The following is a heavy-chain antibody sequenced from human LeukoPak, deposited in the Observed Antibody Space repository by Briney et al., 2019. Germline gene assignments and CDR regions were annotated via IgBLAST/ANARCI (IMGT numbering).Heavy chain of an antibody. CDR3: ARGGWEYYDFWSGYYTGPYYFDY. V-gene: IGHV1-2*02. CDR1: GYTFTGYY. D-gene: IGHD3-3*01. CDR2: INPNSGGT. Sequence: SVKVSCKASGYTFTGYYMHWVRQAPGQGLEWMGWINPNSGGTNYAQKFQGRVTMTRDTSISTAYMELSRLRSDDTAVYYCARGGWEYYDFWSGYYTGPYYFDYWGQGTLVTVSS. J-gene: IGHJ4*02.